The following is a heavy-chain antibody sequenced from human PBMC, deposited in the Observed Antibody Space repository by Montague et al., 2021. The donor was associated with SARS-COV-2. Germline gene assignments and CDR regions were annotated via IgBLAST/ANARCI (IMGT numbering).Heavy chain of an antibody. CDR2: ISSSSSYI. CDR1: GFPLSSYS. D-gene: IGHD2-2*01. CDR3: AREGYCSSTSCDQFDH. V-gene: IGHV3-21*01. Sequence: SRRLSCAASGFPLSSYSMDWVRQAPGKGLEWVSSISSSSSYIYYADSLKGRFTISRDNAKNSLYLQMNSLRAEDTAVYYCAREGYCSSTSCDQFDHWGQGTLVTVSS. J-gene: IGHJ4*02.